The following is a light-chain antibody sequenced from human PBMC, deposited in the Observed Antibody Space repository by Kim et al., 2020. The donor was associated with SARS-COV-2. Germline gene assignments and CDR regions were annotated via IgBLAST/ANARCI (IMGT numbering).Light chain of an antibody. J-gene: IGKJ1*01. CDR3: QQYRSYPWT. CDR1: WNIDDW. CDR2: KAS. Sequence: DIQMTQSPSTLSASVGDKITITCRASWNIDDWVAWYQQKPGRAPKLLIYKASTLKSGVPSTFSGSGSGTEFTLTTSSLQPDDFATYYCQQYRSYPWTFGQGTKVDIK. V-gene: IGKV1-5*03.